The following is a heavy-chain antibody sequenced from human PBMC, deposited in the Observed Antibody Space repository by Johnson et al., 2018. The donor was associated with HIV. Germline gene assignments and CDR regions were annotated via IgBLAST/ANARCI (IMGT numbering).Heavy chain of an antibody. J-gene: IGHJ3*02. Sequence: VQLVETGGGLIQPGGSLRLSCAASGFTVSSNYMSWVRQAPGKGLEWVSVIYSGGSTYYADSVKGRFTISRDNSKNTLYLQMNSLRAEDTAVYYCASGNYDFWSGRHRGAFDIWGQGTMVTVSS. CDR1: GFTVSSNY. CDR3: ASGNYDFWSGRHRGAFDI. D-gene: IGHD3-3*01. CDR2: IYSGGST. V-gene: IGHV3-53*02.